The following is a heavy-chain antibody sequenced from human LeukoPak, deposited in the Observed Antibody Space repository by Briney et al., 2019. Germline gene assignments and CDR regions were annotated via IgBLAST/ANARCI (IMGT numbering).Heavy chain of an antibody. CDR2: IYYSGST. Sequence: SETLSLTCTVSGGSISNSYWSWIRQPPGKGLEWIGYIYYSGSTNYNPSLKSRVTISVDTSKNQFSLRLTSVTAADTAVYYCATTINYYESSGHYYNWFDPWGQGTLVTVSS. CDR1: GGSISNSY. D-gene: IGHD3-22*01. V-gene: IGHV4-59*01. CDR3: ATTINYYESSGHYYNWFDP. J-gene: IGHJ5*02.